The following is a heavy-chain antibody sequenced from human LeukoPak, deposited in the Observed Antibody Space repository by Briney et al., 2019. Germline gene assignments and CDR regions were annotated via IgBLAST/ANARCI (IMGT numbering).Heavy chain of an antibody. CDR1: GYSFTIYW. J-gene: IGHJ3*02. CDR2: IYPANSDT. Sequence: ESLKICCKGSGYSFTIYWIGWVRQMPGKGLEWMGIIYPANSDTRYTPSFQGQVTISADKSINTAYLQWSSLKASDTATYYCVRYDYGSNLVGDAFDIWGQGTMVTVSS. D-gene: IGHD4-23*01. CDR3: VRYDYGSNLVGDAFDI. V-gene: IGHV5-51*01.